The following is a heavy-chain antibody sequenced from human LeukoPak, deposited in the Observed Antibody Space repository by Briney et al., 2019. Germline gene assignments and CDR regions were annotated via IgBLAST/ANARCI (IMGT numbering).Heavy chain of an antibody. CDR3: ARGDYYDSSFWFDP. Sequence: PGGSLRLSCAASGFTFSSYSMNWVRQAPGKGLEWVSYISSSSSTIYYADSVKGRFTISRDNAKNTLYLQMNSLRAEDTAVYYCARGDYYDSSFWFDPWGQGTLVTVSS. J-gene: IGHJ5*02. D-gene: IGHD3-22*01. V-gene: IGHV3-48*04. CDR2: ISSSSSTI. CDR1: GFTFSSYS.